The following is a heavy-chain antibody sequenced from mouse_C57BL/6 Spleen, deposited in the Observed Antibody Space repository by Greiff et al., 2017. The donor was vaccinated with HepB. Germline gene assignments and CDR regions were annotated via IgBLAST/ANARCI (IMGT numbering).Heavy chain of an antibody. D-gene: IGHD2-4*01. CDR2: IWSGGST. J-gene: IGHJ3*01. CDR3: AISIYYDYDAVFAY. CDR1: GFSLTSYG. V-gene: IGHV2-2*01. Sequence: QVQLQQSGPGLVQPSQSLSITCTVSGFSLTSYGVHWVRQSPGKGLEWLGVIWSGGSTDYNAAFISRLSISKDNSKSQVFFKMNSLQADDTAIYYCAISIYYDYDAVFAYWGQGTLVTVSA.